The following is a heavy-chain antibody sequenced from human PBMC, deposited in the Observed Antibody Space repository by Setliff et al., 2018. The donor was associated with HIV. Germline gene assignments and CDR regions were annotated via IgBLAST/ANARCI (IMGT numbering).Heavy chain of an antibody. Sequence: SVKVSCKASGGTFRSYSINWVRQAPGQGLEWMGTIIPFIDATHYAQSFQGRLTITADESSNTAYMELCSLRLHDTAVYYCAKAAVEMTTIAFGGPPGYWGQGTLVTVSS. CDR3: AKAAVEMTTIAFGGPPGY. J-gene: IGHJ4*02. CDR2: IIPFIDAT. V-gene: IGHV1-69*11. CDR1: GGTFRSYS. D-gene: IGHD3-16*01.